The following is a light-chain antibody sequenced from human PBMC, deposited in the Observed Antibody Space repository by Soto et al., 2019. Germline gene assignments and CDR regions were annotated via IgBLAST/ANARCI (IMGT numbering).Light chain of an antibody. V-gene: IGKV3-20*01. CDR2: GAS. J-gene: IGKJ1*01. CDR1: QSVSNNY. Sequence: EIVLTQSPGTLSLSPGERATLSCRASQSVSNNYLAWYQQKPGQAPRLLIYGASNRATGIPDRFSGSGSGTDFTLTIIRLGPDDFAVYYCQQYGSSGTFGQGTKVEIK. CDR3: QQYGSSGT.